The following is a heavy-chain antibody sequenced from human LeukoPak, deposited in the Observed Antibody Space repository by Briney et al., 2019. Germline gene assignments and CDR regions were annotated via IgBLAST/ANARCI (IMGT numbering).Heavy chain of an antibody. CDR1: GFTFSSYA. V-gene: IGHV3-23*01. D-gene: IGHD5-12*01. Sequence: GGSLRLSCAASGFTFSSYARSWVRQAPGKGLEWVSAISGSGGSTYYADSVKGRFTISRDNSKNTLYLQMNSLRAEDTAVYYCAKDGGYSGYDYVPDFDYWGQGTLVTVSS. CDR3: AKDGGYSGYDYVPDFDY. CDR2: ISGSGGST. J-gene: IGHJ4*02.